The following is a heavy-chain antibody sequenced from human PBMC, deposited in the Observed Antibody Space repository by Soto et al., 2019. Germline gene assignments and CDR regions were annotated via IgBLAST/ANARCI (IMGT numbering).Heavy chain of an antibody. CDR2: ISSSSSYI. Sequence: GGSLRLSCAASGFTFSSYSMNWVRQAPGKGLEWVSTISSSSSYIYYADSVKGRFTISRDNAKNSLYLQMNSLRAEDTAVYYCARDFGTGPPYWGQGTLVTVSS. D-gene: IGHD3-3*01. V-gene: IGHV3-21*01. J-gene: IGHJ4*02. CDR1: GFTFSSYS. CDR3: ARDFGTGPPY.